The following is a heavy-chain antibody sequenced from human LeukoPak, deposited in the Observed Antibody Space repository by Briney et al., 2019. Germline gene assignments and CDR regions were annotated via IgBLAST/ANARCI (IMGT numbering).Heavy chain of an antibody. V-gene: IGHV4-59*12. J-gene: IGHJ4*02. CDR2: IYYSGST. CDR1: GGSISSYY. CDR3: VRNGYYSVDS. Sequence: SETLSLTCTVSGGSISSYYWSWIRQPPGKGLEWIGYIYYSGSTNYNPSLKSRVTISVDTSKNQFSLKVNSMTAADTAMYFCVRNGYYSVDSWGQGTLVTVSS. D-gene: IGHD1-26*01.